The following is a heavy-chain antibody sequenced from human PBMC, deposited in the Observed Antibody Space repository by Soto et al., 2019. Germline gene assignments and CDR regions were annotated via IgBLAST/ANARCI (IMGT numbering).Heavy chain of an antibody. V-gene: IGHV1-18*01. D-gene: IGHD2-2*01. J-gene: IGHJ4*02. CDR2: ISAYNGNT. CDR1: GYTFTTSG. Sequence: QVQLVQSGAEVRKPGASVKVSCKASGYTFTTSGISWVRQAPGQGLEWMAMISAYNGNTNYAQKFQGRVTLTTDTPTSTAYMELRSLKSDDTATYYCARVRGIPAGADYWGQGSLVTVSS. CDR3: ARVRGIPAGADY.